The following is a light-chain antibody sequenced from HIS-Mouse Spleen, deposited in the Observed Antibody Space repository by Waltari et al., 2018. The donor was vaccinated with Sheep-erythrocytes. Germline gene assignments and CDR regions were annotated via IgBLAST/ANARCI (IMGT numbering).Light chain of an antibody. CDR1: SLRSYY. V-gene: IGLV3-19*01. Sequence: SPELTQDPAVSVALGQTVRITCQGDSLRSYYASWYQQKPGQAPVLVIYGKNNRPSGIPDRFSGSSSGNTASLTITGAQAEDEADYYCNSRDSSGKVFGGGTKLTVL. J-gene: IGLJ2*01. CDR3: NSRDSSGKV. CDR2: GKN.